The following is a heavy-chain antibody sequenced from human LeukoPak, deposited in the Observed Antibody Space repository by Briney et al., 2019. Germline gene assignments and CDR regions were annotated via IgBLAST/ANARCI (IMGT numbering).Heavy chain of an antibody. CDR3: ARAITMVRGAYQD. D-gene: IGHD3-10*01. Sequence: SETLSLTCTVSGASISSYYWSWIRQPPGKGLEWIGYIYYSGSTNYNPSLKSRVTISVGTSKNQFSLKLTSVTAADTAVYYCARAITMVRGAYQDWGQGTLVTVSS. CDR1: GASISSYY. CDR2: IYYSGST. V-gene: IGHV4-59*01. J-gene: IGHJ4*02.